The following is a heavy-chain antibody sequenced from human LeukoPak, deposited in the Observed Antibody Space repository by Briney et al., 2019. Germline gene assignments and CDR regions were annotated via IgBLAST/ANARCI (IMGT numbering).Heavy chain of an antibody. CDR3: AREGYDSSGYYFDY. V-gene: IGHV4-61*02. J-gene: IGHJ4*02. Sequence: PSETLSLTCAVSGHSISSGYYWSWIRQPAGKGLEWIGRIYTRGSTNYNPSLKSRVTISVDTSKNQFSLKLSSVTAADTAVYYCAREGYDSSGYYFDYWGQGTLVTVSS. D-gene: IGHD3-22*01. CDR1: GHSISSGYY. CDR2: IYTRGST.